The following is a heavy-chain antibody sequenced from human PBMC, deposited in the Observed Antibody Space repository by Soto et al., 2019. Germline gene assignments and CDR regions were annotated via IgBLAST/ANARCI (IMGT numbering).Heavy chain of an antibody. CDR1: GGTFSSYA. J-gene: IGHJ4*02. V-gene: IGHV1-69*01. CDR3: EDPRAMSTVPDFGY. D-gene: IGHD4-4*01. Sequence: QVQLVQSGAEVKKPGSSVKVSCKASGGTFSSYAISWVRQAPGQGLEWMGGIIPIFGTANYAQKFQGRVTITADEYTSRAYMELRSLRSEETAVYYCEDPRAMSTVPDFGYWGQGALVTAAS. CDR2: IIPIFGTA.